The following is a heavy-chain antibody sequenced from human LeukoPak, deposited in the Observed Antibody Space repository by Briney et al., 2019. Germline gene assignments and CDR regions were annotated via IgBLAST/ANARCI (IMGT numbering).Heavy chain of an antibody. CDR1: GSTFSSYG. J-gene: IGHJ4*02. D-gene: IGHD3/OR15-3a*01. Sequence: GGSLRLSCAASGSTFSSYGMHWVRQAPGKGLEWVTFIRYDGGSKHYADSVKGRFTISRDNSKNTLYLQMNSLRPEDTAVYYCAKGRDYYFDYWGQGTLVTVSS. CDR3: AKGRDYYFDY. V-gene: IGHV3-30*02. CDR2: IRYDGGSK.